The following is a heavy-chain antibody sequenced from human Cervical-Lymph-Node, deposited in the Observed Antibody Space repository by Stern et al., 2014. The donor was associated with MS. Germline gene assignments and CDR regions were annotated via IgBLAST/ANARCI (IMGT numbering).Heavy chain of an antibody. V-gene: IGHV3-33*01. D-gene: IGHD6-13*01. CDR1: GFTFSSYG. Sequence: VQLVQSGGGVVQLGRSLRLSCAASGFTFSSYGMHWVRQAPGKGLEWVAVIWDDGSNKYYADSVKGRFTISRDNSKNTLYLQMNSLRAEDTAVYYCARSSSPSPYYYYGMDVWGQGTTVTVSS. J-gene: IGHJ6*02. CDR3: ARSSSPSPYYYYGMDV. CDR2: IWDDGSNK.